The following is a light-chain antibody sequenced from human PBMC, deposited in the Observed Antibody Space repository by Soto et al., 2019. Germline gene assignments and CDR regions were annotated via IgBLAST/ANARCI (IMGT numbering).Light chain of an antibody. CDR3: QQYYSYPLT. J-gene: IGKJ4*01. Sequence: AIRMTQSPSSLSASTGDRATLTCRASQGISSYLAWYQQKPGKAPKLLIYAASTLQSGVPSRFSGSGSGTDFTLTISCLQSEDFATYYCQQYYSYPLTFGGGTKVEIK. CDR1: QGISSY. CDR2: AAS. V-gene: IGKV1-8*01.